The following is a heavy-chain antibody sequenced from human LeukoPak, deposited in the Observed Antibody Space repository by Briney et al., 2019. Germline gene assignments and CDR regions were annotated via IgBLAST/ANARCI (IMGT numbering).Heavy chain of an antibody. CDR1: GFTFSAFG. D-gene: IGHD3/OR15-3a*01. CDR2: ISSSSSYI. J-gene: IGHJ6*03. CDR3: ATSGGEFLDWQYCYMDV. Sequence: GRSLRLSCAASGFTFSAFGMNWVRQAPGKGLEWVSSISSSSSYIYYADSVKGRFTISRDNAKSSLYLEMNSLRAEDTAVYFCATSGGEFLDWQYCYMDVWGKGTTVTVSS. V-gene: IGHV3-21*06.